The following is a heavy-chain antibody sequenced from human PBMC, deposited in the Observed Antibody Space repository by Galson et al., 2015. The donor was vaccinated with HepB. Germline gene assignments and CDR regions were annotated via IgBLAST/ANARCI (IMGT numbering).Heavy chain of an antibody. J-gene: IGHJ4*02. CDR1: GGSFSGYY. Sequence: SETLSLTCAVYGGSFSGYYWSWIRQPPGKGLEWIGEINHSGSTNYNPSLKSRVTISVDTSKNQFSLKLSSVTAADTAVYYCARGHYGDYGTGYWGQGTLVTVSS. CDR2: INHSGST. D-gene: IGHD4-17*01. CDR3: ARGHYGDYGTGY. V-gene: IGHV4-34*01.